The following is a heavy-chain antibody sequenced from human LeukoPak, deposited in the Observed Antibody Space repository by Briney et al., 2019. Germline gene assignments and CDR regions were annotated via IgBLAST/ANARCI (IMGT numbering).Heavy chain of an antibody. D-gene: IGHD6-13*01. CDR3: AKRGSRSSTWYYFDF. J-gene: IGHJ4*02. CDR1: GFTFSSYA. V-gene: IGHV3-23*01. CDR2: INSGGTT. Sequence: GGSLRLSCAASGFTFSSYAITWVRQAPGKGLEWVSSINSGGTTYFADSVKGRFTTSRDNSKNTAYLQMNSLRVEDTAAYYCAKRGSRSSTWYYFDFWGQGTLVTVSS.